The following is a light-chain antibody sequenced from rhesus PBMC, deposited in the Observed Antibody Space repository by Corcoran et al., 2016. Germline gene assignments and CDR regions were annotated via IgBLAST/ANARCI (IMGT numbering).Light chain of an antibody. J-gene: IGKJ2*01. Sequence: DIQMTQSPSSLSASVGDTVTITCRASQSISSWLDWYQQKPGKAPKLHIYKASSLQSGVPSRFSGSGSGTDFTLTISSLQPEDFATYYCLQYSSSPYSFGQGTKVEIK. V-gene: IGKV1-22*01. CDR2: KAS. CDR1: QSISSW. CDR3: LQYSSSPYS.